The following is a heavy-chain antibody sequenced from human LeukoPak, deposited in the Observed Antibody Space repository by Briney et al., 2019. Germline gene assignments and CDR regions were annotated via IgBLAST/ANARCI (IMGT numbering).Heavy chain of an antibody. CDR3: ARTTEGGYTYNYFYYYYMDV. J-gene: IGHJ6*03. V-gene: IGHV4-59*01. Sequence: SETLSLTCTISGGSISRYYWTWIRQPPGKGLEWIGYIYYSGSTNYNPSLKSRISISVDTSKNQFSLKLSSVTAADTAVYYCARTTEGGYTYNYFYYYYMDVWGKGTTVTISS. D-gene: IGHD5-18*01. CDR1: GGSISRYY. CDR2: IYYSGST.